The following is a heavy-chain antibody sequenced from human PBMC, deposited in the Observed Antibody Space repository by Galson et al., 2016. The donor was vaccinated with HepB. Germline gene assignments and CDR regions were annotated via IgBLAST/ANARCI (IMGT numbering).Heavy chain of an antibody. CDR2: IYWDDDK. CDR3: AHSTCNWPDGGVLVGFEGFDP. J-gene: IGHJ5*02. V-gene: IGHV2-5*02. CDR1: GFSLSTSGVG. D-gene: IGHD1-1*01. Sequence: PALVKPTQTLTLTCTFSGFSLSTSGVGVGWIRQPPGKALEWLAVIYWDDDKRYSPSLKTRLSITKDTSKNQVVLTMTNMDPVDTATYYCAHSTCNWPDGGVLVGFEGFDPWGQGTLVTVSS.